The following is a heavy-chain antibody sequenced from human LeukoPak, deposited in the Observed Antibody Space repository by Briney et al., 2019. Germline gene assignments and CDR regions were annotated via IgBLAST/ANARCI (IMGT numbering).Heavy chain of an antibody. CDR1: GFTFRSYT. Sequence: GGSLRLSCAASGFTFRSYTMNWVRQTPGKGLEWVSSISSSSSYIYYADSVKGRFTVSRDNAKNSLYLQMNSLRAEDTAVYYCARDRRFYYDSSDNDAFDIWGQGTMVTVSS. CDR2: ISSSSSYI. D-gene: IGHD3-22*01. CDR3: ARDRRFYYDSSDNDAFDI. J-gene: IGHJ3*02. V-gene: IGHV3-21*01.